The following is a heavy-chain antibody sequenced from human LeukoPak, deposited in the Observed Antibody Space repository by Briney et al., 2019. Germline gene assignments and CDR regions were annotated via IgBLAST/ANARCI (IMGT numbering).Heavy chain of an antibody. Sequence: SSETLSLTCAVYGGSFSGYYWSWIRQPPGKGLEWIGEINHSGSTNYNSSLKSRVTISVDTSKNQFSLKLSSVTAADTAVYYCARVRMVRGVITYYYYGMDVWGQGTTVTVSS. D-gene: IGHD3-10*01. CDR3: ARVRMVRGVITYYYYGMDV. V-gene: IGHV4-34*01. J-gene: IGHJ6*02. CDR1: GGSFSGYY. CDR2: INHSGST.